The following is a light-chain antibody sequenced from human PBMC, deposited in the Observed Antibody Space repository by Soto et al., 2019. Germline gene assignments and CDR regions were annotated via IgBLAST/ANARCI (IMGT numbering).Light chain of an antibody. V-gene: IGLV1-40*01. CDR3: QSYDRNIVM. CDR1: GSNIGAGYD. J-gene: IGLJ3*02. CDR2: GVV. Sequence: QSVLTQPPSVSGAPGQRVTISCTGSGSNIGAGYDIHWYQHLPGTSPKLLIFGVVNRPSGVPDRFSGSRSGMSASLVITGLQADDEGDYLCQSYDRNIVMFGGGTKLTVL.